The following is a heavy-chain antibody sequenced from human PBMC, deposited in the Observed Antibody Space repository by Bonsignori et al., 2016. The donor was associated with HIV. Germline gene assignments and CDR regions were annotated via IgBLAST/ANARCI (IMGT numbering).Heavy chain of an antibody. CDR3: ARESGYSSSCYDY. J-gene: IGHJ4*02. V-gene: IGHV3-21*01. Sequence: EVRLVESGGGLVKPGGSLRLSCVASGFTFSSHFMGWVRQAPGKGLEWVSSIGGSSRSIYYADALRGRFTVSRDNAKNSMYLQMDSLTVDDTAVYFCARESGYSSSCYDYWGQGTLV. D-gene: IGHD6-13*01. CDR2: IGGSSRSI. CDR1: GFTFSSHF.